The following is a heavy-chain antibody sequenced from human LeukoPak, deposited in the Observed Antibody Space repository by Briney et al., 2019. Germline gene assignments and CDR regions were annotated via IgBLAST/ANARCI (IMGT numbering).Heavy chain of an antibody. J-gene: IGHJ1*01. V-gene: IGHV3-48*04. CDR2: ISSSSSTI. Sequence: HPGGSLRLSCAASGFTFSSYSMNWVRQAPGKGLEWVSYISSSSSTIYYADSVKGRFTISRDNAKNSLYLQMNSLRAEDTAVYYCARAGYGDYVPAEYFQHWGQGTLVTVSS. CDR3: ARAGYGDYVPAEYFQH. CDR1: GFTFSSYS. D-gene: IGHD4-17*01.